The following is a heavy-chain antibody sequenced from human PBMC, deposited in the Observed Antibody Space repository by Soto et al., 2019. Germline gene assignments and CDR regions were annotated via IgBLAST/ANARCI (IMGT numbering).Heavy chain of an antibody. Sequence: QVQLVQSGAEVKKPGSSVKVSCKASGGTFSSYRINWVRQAPGQGLEWVGGIVPIYRTADYAQKFQGRVTSTADESARTAYIELRSLKSQDTAVYYCVRDSGAKLSSSWGQGTLVTVSS. J-gene: IGHJ4*02. D-gene: IGHD2-2*01. V-gene: IGHV1-69*01. CDR3: VRDSGAKLSSS. CDR1: GGTFSSYR. CDR2: IVPIYRTA.